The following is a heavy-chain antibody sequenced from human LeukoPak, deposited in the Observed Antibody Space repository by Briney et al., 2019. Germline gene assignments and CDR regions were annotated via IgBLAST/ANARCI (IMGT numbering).Heavy chain of an antibody. J-gene: IGHJ4*02. CDR3: ARLSSMEVDSSGYRGDY. V-gene: IGHV5-51*01. Sequence: GESLKISWKGSGYSFTSYWIGWVRQMPGKGLEWMGIIYLGDSDTRYSPSFQGQVTISADQSISTAYLQWSSLKASDTAMYYCARLSSMEVDSSGYRGDYWGQGTLVTVSS. CDR2: IYLGDSDT. CDR1: GYSFTSYW. D-gene: IGHD3-22*01.